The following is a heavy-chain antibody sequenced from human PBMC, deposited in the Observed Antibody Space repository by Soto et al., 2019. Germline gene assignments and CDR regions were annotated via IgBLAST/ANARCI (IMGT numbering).Heavy chain of an antibody. CDR1: GFTFEDYA. J-gene: IGHJ4*02. V-gene: IGHV3-9*01. CDR2: ISWNSGSI. CDR3: AKYSGSDYYFDY. D-gene: IGHD2-21*01. Sequence: LSLTCAASGFTFEDYAMHWVRQAPGKGLEWVSGISWNSGSIGYADSVKGRFSISRDNAKNSLYLQMNSLRPEDTAFYYCAKYSGSDYYFDYWGQGTPVTVSS.